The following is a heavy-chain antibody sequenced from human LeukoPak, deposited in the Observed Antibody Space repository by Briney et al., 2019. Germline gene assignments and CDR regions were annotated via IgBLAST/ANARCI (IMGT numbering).Heavy chain of an antibody. D-gene: IGHD3-22*01. V-gene: IGHV3-53*01. Sequence: GGSLRLSCAASGFTFSSYAMSWVRQAPGKGLEWVSVIYSGGSTYYADSVKGRFTISRDNSKNTLYLQMNSLRAEDTAVYYCASVYYYDSSGLDYWGQGTLVTVSS. CDR2: IYSGGST. J-gene: IGHJ4*02. CDR1: GFTFSSYA. CDR3: ASVYYYDSSGLDY.